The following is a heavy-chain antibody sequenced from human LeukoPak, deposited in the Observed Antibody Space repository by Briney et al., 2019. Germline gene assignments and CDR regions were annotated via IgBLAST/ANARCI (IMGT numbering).Heavy chain of an antibody. D-gene: IGHD3-22*01. CDR1: GFTFSNAW. CDR3: TTGRHYYDSSGYYADY. CDR2: LKSKTGGGTT. Sequence: KPGGSLRLSCAASGFTFSNAWMSWVRQAPGKGLEWVGRLKSKTGGGTTDYAAPVKGRFTISRDDSKNTLYLQMNSLKTEDTAVYYCTTGRHYYDSSGYYADYWGQGTLVTVSS. V-gene: IGHV3-15*01. J-gene: IGHJ4*02.